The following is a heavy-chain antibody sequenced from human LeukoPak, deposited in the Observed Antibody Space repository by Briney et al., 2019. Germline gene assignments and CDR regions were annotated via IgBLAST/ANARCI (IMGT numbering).Heavy chain of an antibody. CDR3: ARDLIHSYSSSWYYYYYGMDV. V-gene: IGHV4-61*02. CDR2: LYTIGST. CDR1: GGSISSASYY. Sequence: SQTLSLTCTVSGGSISSASYYWSWIRQPAGKGLEWIGRLYTIGSTNYNPSLKSRVTISVDTSKNQFSLKLSSVTAADTAVYYCARDLIHSYSSSWYYYYYGMDVWGQGTTVTVSS. D-gene: IGHD6-13*01. J-gene: IGHJ6*02.